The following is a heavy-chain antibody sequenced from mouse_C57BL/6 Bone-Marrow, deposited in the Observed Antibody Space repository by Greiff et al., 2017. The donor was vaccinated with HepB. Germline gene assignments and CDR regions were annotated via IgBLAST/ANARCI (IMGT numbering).Heavy chain of an antibody. D-gene: IGHD2-3*01. Sequence: QVQLKQPGAELVRPGSSVKLSCKASGYTFTSYWMHWVKQRPIQGLEWIGNIDPSDSETHYNQKFKDKATLTVDKSSSTAYMQLSSLTSEDSAVYYCARSGGYYYFDYWGQGTTLTVSS. CDR2: IDPSDSET. V-gene: IGHV1-52*01. CDR3: ARSGGYYYFDY. CDR1: GYTFTSYW. J-gene: IGHJ2*01.